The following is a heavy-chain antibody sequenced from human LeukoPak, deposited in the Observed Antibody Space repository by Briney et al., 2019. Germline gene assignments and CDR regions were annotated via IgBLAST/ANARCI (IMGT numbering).Heavy chain of an antibody. J-gene: IGHJ6*02. D-gene: IGHD6-13*01. Sequence: PGGSLRLSCAASGFTFSSYWMSWVRQAPGKGLEWVANIKQDGSEKYYVDSVKGRFTISRDNAKNSLYLQMNSLRAEDTAVYYCARELLSSQNPPEYSSSWYGWLDYYYYYGMDVWGQGTTVTVSS. V-gene: IGHV3-7*01. CDR3: ARELLSSQNPPEYSSSWYGWLDYYYYYGMDV. CDR1: GFTFSSYW. CDR2: IKQDGSEK.